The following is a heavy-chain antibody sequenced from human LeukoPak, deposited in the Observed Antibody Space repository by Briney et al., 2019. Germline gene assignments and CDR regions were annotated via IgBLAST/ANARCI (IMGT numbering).Heavy chain of an antibody. V-gene: IGHV3-9*01. CDR3: ARSHQQQLVPGARFDP. CDR2: ISWNSGAI. CDR1: GFTLDDYA. J-gene: IGHJ5*02. Sequence: GRSLRLSCAASGFTLDDYAMHWVRQAPGKGLEWVSGISWNSGAIGYTDSVKGRFIISRDNAKNSLYLQMNSLRAEDTAVYYCARSHQQQLVPGARFDPWGQGTLVTVSS. D-gene: IGHD6-13*01.